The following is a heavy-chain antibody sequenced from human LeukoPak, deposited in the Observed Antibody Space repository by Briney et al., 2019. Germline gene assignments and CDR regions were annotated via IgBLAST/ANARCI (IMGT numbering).Heavy chain of an antibody. J-gene: IGHJ5*02. CDR1: GFTFSGYA. CDR3: ARGVGVVVINL. CDR2: IYYSGST. Sequence: PGGSLRLSCAASGFTFSGYAMSWIRQPPGKGLEWIGYIYYSGSTNYNPSLKSRVTISVDTSKNQFSLKLSSVTAADTAVYYCARGVGVVVINLWGQGTLVTVSS. V-gene: IGHV4-59*01. D-gene: IGHD3-22*01.